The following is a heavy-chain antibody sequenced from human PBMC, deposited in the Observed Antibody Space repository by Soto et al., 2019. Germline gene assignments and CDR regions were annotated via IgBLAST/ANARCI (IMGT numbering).Heavy chain of an antibody. CDR3: SRKLGRIVEEVDA. J-gene: IGHJ6*02. V-gene: IGHV5-10-1*01. Sequence: PGESLKISCKGSGYIFPKYFINWVRHMPGKGLEWMGRIDPRYSWTNYSPSFQGHVTISLDQSISTAYLQWSSLKGSYTAMYFCSRKLGRIVEEVDARGQGTAVPASS. CDR2: IDPRYSWT. CDR1: GYIFPKYF. D-gene: IGHD1-26*01.